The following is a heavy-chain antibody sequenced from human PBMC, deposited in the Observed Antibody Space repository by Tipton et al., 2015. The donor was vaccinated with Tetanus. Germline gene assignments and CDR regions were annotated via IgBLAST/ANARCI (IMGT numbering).Heavy chain of an antibody. CDR3: ARRSYCSSIRCFDAFDL. D-gene: IGHD2-2*01. CDR2: IFHSGST. CDR1: GGSMSNNY. J-gene: IGHJ3*01. Sequence: TLSLTCTVSGGSMSNNYWSWIRQPPGKGLEWIAYIFHSGSTNYSPSLKSRVAISMDTSKNQISLKLSSVTAADTAVYYCARRSYCSSIRCFDAFDLWGQGTMVPVSS. V-gene: IGHV4-59*01.